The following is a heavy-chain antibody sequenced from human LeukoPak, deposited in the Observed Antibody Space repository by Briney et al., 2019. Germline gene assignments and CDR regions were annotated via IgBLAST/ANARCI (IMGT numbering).Heavy chain of an antibody. CDR2: ISAYNGNT. CDR1: GYTFTSYG. V-gene: IGHV1-18*01. D-gene: IGHD3-9*01. J-gene: IGHJ4*02. CDR3: ARYYDILTGSHYFDY. Sequence: EASVKVSCKASGYTFTSYGISWVRQAPGQGLEWMGWISAYNGNTNYAQKLQGRVTMTTDTSTSTAYMELRSLRSDDTAVYYCARYYDILTGSHYFDYWGQGTLVTVSS.